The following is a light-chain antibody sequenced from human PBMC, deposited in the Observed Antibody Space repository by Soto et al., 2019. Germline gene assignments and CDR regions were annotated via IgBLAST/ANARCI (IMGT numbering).Light chain of an antibody. CDR3: QSPDRVWVL. V-gene: IGLV3-25*02. J-gene: IGLJ2*01. CDR1: ALPDQY. CDR2: KDI. Sequence: SYELTQPPSVSVSPGQTARITCSGDALPDQYVYWYQQKPGQAPVLVIFKDIERPSGIPERFSGSSSGTTATLTISGVQAEDEADYYCQSPDRVWVLFGGGTKLTVL.